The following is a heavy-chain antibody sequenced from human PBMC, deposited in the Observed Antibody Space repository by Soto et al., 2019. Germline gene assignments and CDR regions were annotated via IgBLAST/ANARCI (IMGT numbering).Heavy chain of an antibody. J-gene: IGHJ4*02. D-gene: IGHD2-15*01. CDR1: GSSFSVYG. CDR3: AAWAEGATEVH. CDR2: IWYDASKQ. V-gene: IGHV3-33*01. Sequence: QVQLVESGGGVVQPGRSLRLSCETSGSSFSVYGMHWVRQAPGKGLEWVAVIWYDASKQFYAAPVEGRFTISRDNSKAILYLQMNSLRAEDTAVYYCAAWAEGATEVHWGQGTLVTVSS.